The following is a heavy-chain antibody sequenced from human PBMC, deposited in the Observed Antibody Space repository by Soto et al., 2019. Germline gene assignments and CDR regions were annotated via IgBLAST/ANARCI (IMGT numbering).Heavy chain of an antibody. J-gene: IGHJ4*02. CDR3: AFGYYYGSGTDDY. CDR1: AYTFTSYG. CDR2: ISAYNGNT. Sequence: XVRFFAMASAYTFTSYGITCVRHAPGQGLEWMGWISAYNGNTNYAQKLQGRVTMTTDTSTSTAYMELRSLRSDDTAVYYCAFGYYYGSGTDDYWGQGTLVTVSS. V-gene: IGHV1-18*01. D-gene: IGHD3-10*01.